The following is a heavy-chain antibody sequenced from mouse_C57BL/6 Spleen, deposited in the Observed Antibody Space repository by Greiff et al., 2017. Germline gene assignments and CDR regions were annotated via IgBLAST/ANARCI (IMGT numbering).Heavy chain of an antibody. Sequence: SGPELVKPGASVKIPCKASGYTFTDYNMDWVKQSHGKSLEWIGDINPNNGGTIYNQKFKGKATLTVDKSSSTAYMELRSLTSEDTAVYYCARGRLRRGGYAMDYWGQGTSVTVSS. CDR2: INPNNGGT. CDR3: ARGRLRRGGYAMDY. CDR1: GYTFTDYN. D-gene: IGHD2-4*01. J-gene: IGHJ4*01. V-gene: IGHV1-18*01.